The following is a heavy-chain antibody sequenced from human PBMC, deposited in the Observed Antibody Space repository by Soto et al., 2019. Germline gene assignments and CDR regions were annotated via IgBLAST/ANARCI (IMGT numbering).Heavy chain of an antibody. D-gene: IGHD3-3*01. CDR2: INHSGSA. J-gene: IGHJ6*02. V-gene: IGHV4-34*01. CDR3: ARGPRFLEWLFPSNYYYGMDV. CDR1: GGSFSGYY. Sequence: SETLSLTCAVYGGSFSGYYWSWIRQPPGKGLEWIGEINHSGSANYNPSLKSRVTISVDTSKNQFSLKLSSVTAADTAVYYCARGPRFLEWLFPSNYYYGMDVWGQGTTVTVSS.